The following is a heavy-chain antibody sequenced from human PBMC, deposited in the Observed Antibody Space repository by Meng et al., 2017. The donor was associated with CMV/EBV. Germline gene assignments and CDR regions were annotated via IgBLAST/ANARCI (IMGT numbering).Heavy chain of an antibody. CDR3: ARGKTKPRDY. J-gene: IGHJ4*02. V-gene: IGHV3-21*01. CDR1: GFTFSSYS. Sequence: GGSLRLSCAASGFTFSSYSMSWVRQAPGKGLEWVSSISGSSSYIYYADSVKGRFTISRDNAKNSLYLQMNSLRAEDTAVYYCARGKTKPRDYWGQGTLVTVSS. D-gene: IGHD1-14*01. CDR2: ISGSSSYI.